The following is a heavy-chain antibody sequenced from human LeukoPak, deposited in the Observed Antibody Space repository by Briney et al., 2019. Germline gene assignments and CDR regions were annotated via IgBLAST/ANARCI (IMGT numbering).Heavy chain of an antibody. V-gene: IGHV3-53*01. CDR1: GFTFSSYA. CDR2: IYSGGST. CDR3: ARCGDYGDPDWYFDL. J-gene: IGHJ2*01. D-gene: IGHD4-17*01. Sequence: GGSLRLSCAASGFTFSSYAMSWVRQAPGKGLEWVSVIYSGGSTYYADSVKGRFTISRDNSKNTLYLQMNSLRAEDTAVYYCARCGDYGDPDWYFDLWGRGALVTVSS.